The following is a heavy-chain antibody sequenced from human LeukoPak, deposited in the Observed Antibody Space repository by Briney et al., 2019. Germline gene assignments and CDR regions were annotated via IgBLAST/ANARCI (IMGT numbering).Heavy chain of an antibody. CDR2: IKPNSGDT. Sequence: GASVKVSCKASGYTFTGYYVHWVRQAPGQGREWMGWIKPNSGDTDYQGRVTMTRDTSITTAYMELSRLRSDDTAVYYCATDPGYSGYPNYWGQGTLVTVSS. V-gene: IGHV1-2*02. CDR1: GYTFTGYY. D-gene: IGHD5-12*01. J-gene: IGHJ4*02. CDR3: ATDPGYSGYPNY.